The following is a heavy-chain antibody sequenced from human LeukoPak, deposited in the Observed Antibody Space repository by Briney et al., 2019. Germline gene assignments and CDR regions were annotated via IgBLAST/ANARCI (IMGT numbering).Heavy chain of an antibody. V-gene: IGHV4-4*07. Sequence: PSETLSLTCTVSGGSIRSYYCSWIRQPAGKGLEWIGLIYTSGSTNYNSSLKSRVTMSVDTSKNQFSLRLSSVTAADTAVYYCARVGDYALKDWGQGTLVTVSS. CDR1: GGSIRSYY. CDR3: ARVGDYALKD. J-gene: IGHJ4*02. CDR2: IYTSGST. D-gene: IGHD3-16*01.